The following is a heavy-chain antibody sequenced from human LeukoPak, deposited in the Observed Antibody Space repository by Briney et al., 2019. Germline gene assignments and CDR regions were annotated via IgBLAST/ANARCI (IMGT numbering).Heavy chain of an antibody. J-gene: IGHJ4*02. CDR1: GFTFSSYA. CDR2: ISYDGSNK. CDR3: ARGSYYYDSSAYYSPSYYFDY. D-gene: IGHD3-22*01. V-gene: IGHV3-30-3*01. Sequence: GGSLRLSCAASGFTFSSYAMHWVRQAPGKGLEWVAVISYDGSNKYYADSVKGRFTISRDNSKNTLHLQMNSLRAEDTAVYHCARGSYYYDSSAYYSPSYYFDYWGQGTLVTVSS.